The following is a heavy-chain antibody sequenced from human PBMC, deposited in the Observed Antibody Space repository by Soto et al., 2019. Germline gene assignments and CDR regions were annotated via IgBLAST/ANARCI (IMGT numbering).Heavy chain of an antibody. Sequence: QVQLQESGPGLVKPSETLSLTCTVSGGSVSSANYYWAWIRQSPGKGLEWIGFMYYSGSSNYNPSLKSRVTISVDTSKNQFSLKLTSVTAADTAVYYCAGGLGVEVFYWGQGTLVTVST. J-gene: IGHJ4*02. V-gene: IGHV4-61*01. D-gene: IGHD2-2*01. CDR3: AGGLGVEVFY. CDR2: MYYSGSS. CDR1: GGSVSSANYY.